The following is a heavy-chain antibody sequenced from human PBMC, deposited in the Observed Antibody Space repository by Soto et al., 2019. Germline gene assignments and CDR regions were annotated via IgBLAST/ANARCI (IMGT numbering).Heavy chain of an antibody. V-gene: IGHV3-23*01. D-gene: IGHD3-10*01. CDR2: INAGGGT. Sequence: GGSLRLSCAASGFTFSSQAMTWVRQAPGKGLEWVSTINAGGGTYSADAVRGRFTISRDNSKNTLYLEMNSLRAEDTAVYSCARVPYGSGAFDIWGQGTMVTVSS. CDR3: ARVPYGSGAFDI. J-gene: IGHJ3*02. CDR1: GFTFSSQA.